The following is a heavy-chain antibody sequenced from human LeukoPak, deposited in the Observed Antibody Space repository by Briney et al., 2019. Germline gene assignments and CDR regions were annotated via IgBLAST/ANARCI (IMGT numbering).Heavy chain of an antibody. CDR3: ASKQWLVSDFDY. CDR1: GFTFSSYW. D-gene: IGHD6-19*01. Sequence: GGSLRLSCAASGFTFSSYWMHWVRQAPGKGLVWVSRINSDGSSTNYADSVKGRFTISRDNAKNSLYLQMNSLRAEDTAVYYCASKQWLVSDFDYWGQGTLVTVSS. J-gene: IGHJ4*02. V-gene: IGHV3-74*01. CDR2: INSDGSST.